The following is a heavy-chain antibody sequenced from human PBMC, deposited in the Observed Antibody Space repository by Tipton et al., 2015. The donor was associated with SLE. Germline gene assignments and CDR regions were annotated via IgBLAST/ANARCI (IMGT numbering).Heavy chain of an antibody. Sequence: GSLRLSCAASGFTFSSYWMHWVRQAPGKGLVWVSRINTDGSSTSYADSVKGQFTISRDNAKNTLYLQMNSLRAEDTAVYYCARGLKCTYGLGDWYFDLWGRGTLVTVSS. CDR2: INTDGSST. CDR1: GFTFSSYW. CDR3: ARGLKCTYGLGDWYFDL. V-gene: IGHV3-74*01. J-gene: IGHJ2*01. D-gene: IGHD3-10*01.